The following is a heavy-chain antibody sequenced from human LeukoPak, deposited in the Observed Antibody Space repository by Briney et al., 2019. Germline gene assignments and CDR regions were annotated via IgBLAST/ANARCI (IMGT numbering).Heavy chain of an antibody. CDR2: INPRYGST. D-gene: IGHD5-24*01. J-gene: IGHJ4*02. V-gene: IGHV1-46*01. CDR1: GYTFSNYH. CDR3: AREEARDGSSGYYFDY. Sequence: ASVTVSCKASGYTFSNYHIHWVRQAPGQGIEWMGIINPRYGSTTYAQKFQGRVTMTRDMSTSTVYMELSSLRSEDTAVYYCAREEARDGSSGYYFDYWGQGTLLTVSS.